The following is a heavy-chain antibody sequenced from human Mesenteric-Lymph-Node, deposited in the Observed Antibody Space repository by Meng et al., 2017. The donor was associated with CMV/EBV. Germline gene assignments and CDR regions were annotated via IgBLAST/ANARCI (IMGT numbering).Heavy chain of an antibody. Sequence: QVPFPQEGAGLLKPSETLSVTCAVYGGSFSGYYWNWIRQSPWKGLEWIGEINHSGSTTYNPSFTSRIIISVDTSTNQISLNMSSVTAADTAVYYCARGSSYDILTGYFDYWGQGALVTVSS. CDR3: ARGSSYDILTGYFDY. V-gene: IGHV4-34*01. CDR1: GGSFSGYY. J-gene: IGHJ4*02. D-gene: IGHD3-9*01. CDR2: INHSGST.